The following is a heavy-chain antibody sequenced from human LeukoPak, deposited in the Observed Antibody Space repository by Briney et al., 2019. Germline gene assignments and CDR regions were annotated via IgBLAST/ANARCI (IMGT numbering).Heavy chain of an antibody. CDR3: ARGLSPGYYDSSGYYPPHYFDY. CDR1: GGSFSGYY. D-gene: IGHD3-22*01. Sequence: KPSETLSLTCAVYGGSFSGYYWSWIRQPPGKGLEWIGEINHSGSTNYNPSLKSRVTISVDTSKNQFSLKLSSVTAADTAVYYCARGLSPGYYDSSGYYPPHYFDYWGQGTLVTVSS. CDR2: INHSGST. V-gene: IGHV4-34*01. J-gene: IGHJ4*02.